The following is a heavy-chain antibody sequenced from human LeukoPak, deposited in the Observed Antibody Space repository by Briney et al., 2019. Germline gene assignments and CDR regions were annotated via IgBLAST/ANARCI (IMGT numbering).Heavy chain of an antibody. CDR1: GYTFTSYG. CDR2: ISAYNGNT. CDR3: ARDLISNCGGDCYSDYSDY. D-gene: IGHD2-21*02. Sequence: ASVKVSCKASGYTFTSYGISWVRQAPGQGLEWMGWISAYNGNTNYAQKLQGRVTMTTDTSTSTAYMELRSLRSDDTAVYYCARDLISNCGGDCYSDYSDYWGQGTLVTVSS. J-gene: IGHJ4*02. V-gene: IGHV1-18*01.